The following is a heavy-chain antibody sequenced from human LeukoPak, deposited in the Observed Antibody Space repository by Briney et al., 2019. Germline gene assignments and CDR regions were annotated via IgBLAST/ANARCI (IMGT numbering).Heavy chain of an antibody. D-gene: IGHD3-10*01. J-gene: IGHJ4*02. Sequence: GGSLRLSCAASGFTSSTYWMSWVRQAPGKGLEWAANIKQDGSEKYYVDSVKGRFTISRDNAKNSLYLQMNSLRAEDTAVYYCARDFVPGSPDYFDFWGQGTLVTVSS. CDR1: GFTSSTYW. CDR2: IKQDGSEK. V-gene: IGHV3-7*01. CDR3: ARDFVPGSPDYFDF.